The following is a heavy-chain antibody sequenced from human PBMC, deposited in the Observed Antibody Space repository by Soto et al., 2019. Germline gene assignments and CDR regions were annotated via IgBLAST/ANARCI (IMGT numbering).Heavy chain of an antibody. CDR3: ARLAYCGTDCFFDY. Sequence: GESLKISCQYSGYTFTNDNIAWVRQMPGKGLEWMGIIFPPDSNTQYSPSFQGQVTFSVDRSTSTAYLQWGSLKASDTAMYFCARLAYCGTDCFFDYWGQGTLVTVSS. J-gene: IGHJ4*02. V-gene: IGHV5-51*01. CDR1: GYTFTNDN. D-gene: IGHD2-21*02. CDR2: IFPPDSNT.